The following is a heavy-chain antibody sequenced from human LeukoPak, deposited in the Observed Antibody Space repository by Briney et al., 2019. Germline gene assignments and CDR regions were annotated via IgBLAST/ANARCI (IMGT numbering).Heavy chain of an antibody. Sequence: GGSLRLSCAASGFTFSSYAMSWVRQAPGKGLEWVSAISGSGGSTYYADSVKGRFTISRDNSKNTLYLQMSSLRAEDTAVYYCAKGLRSWYYFDYWGQGTLVTVSS. CDR3: AKGLRSWYYFDY. CDR1: GFTFSSYA. CDR2: ISGSGGST. V-gene: IGHV3-23*01. D-gene: IGHD6-13*01. J-gene: IGHJ4*02.